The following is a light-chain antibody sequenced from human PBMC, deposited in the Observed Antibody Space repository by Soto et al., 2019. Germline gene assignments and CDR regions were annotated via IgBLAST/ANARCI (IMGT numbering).Light chain of an antibody. CDR1: QSVSSY. J-gene: IGKJ1*01. V-gene: IGKV3-20*01. Sequence: FTQSPSSLSASVGDRVTITCRASQSVSSYLAWYQQKPGQAPRLLIYGASSRATGIPDRFSGSGSGTDFTLTISRLEPEDFAVYYCQQYGSSPWTFGQGTKVDIK. CDR2: GAS. CDR3: QQYGSSPWT.